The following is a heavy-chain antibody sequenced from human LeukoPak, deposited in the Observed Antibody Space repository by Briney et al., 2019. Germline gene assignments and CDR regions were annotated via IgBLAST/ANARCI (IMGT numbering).Heavy chain of an antibody. Sequence: QPGRSLRLSCAASGFTVSSNYMSWVRQAPGKGLEWVSVIYSGGSTYYADSVKGRFTISRDNAKNSLYLQVNGLRAEDTAVYYCARDWPPRTGESSGSYWGHFDYWGQGTLVTVSS. J-gene: IGHJ4*02. CDR3: ARDWPPRTGESSGSYWGHFDY. CDR2: IYSGGST. V-gene: IGHV3-53*01. D-gene: IGHD3-10*01. CDR1: GFTVSSNY.